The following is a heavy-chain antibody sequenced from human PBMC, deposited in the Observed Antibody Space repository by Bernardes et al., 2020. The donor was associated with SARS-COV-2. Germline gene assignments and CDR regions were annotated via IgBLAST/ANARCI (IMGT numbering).Heavy chain of an antibody. J-gene: IGHJ6*02. CDR2: IYSSGGV. CDR1: GFVASNDY. V-gene: IGHV3-53*01. D-gene: IGHD5-12*01. CDR3: ARGREGPRWLRWDHGMDV. Sequence: GGSLRLSCAASGFVASNDYISWVRQAPGKGLECVSVIYSSGGVYYADAVKGRFSISRDDSKNTVSLQMNSLRGEDTAVYYCARGREGPRWLRWDHGMDVWGQGTTVIVSS.